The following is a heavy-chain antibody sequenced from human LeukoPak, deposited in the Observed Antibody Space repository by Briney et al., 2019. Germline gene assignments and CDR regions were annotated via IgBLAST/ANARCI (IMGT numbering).Heavy chain of an antibody. J-gene: IGHJ6*02. V-gene: IGHV1-2*02. Sequence: PAASVKVSCKASGYTFTGYYMHWVRQAPGQGLEWMGWINPNSGGTNYAQKFQGRVTMTRDTSISTAYMELSRLRSDDTAVYYCARPSGYDRAHYGMGVWGQGTTVTVSS. D-gene: IGHD5-12*01. CDR3: ARPSGYDRAHYGMGV. CDR2: INPNSGGT. CDR1: GYTFTGYY.